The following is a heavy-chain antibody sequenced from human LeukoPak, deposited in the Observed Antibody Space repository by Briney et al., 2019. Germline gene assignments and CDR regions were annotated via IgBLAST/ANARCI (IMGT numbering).Heavy chain of an antibody. D-gene: IGHD2-2*01. Sequence: GGSLRLSCAASGFTFSSYSMNWVRQAPGKGLEWVSSISSSSSYIYYADSVKGRFTISRDNSKNTLYLQMNSLRAEDTAVYYCAKERLVVPAATPLRNFDYWGQGTLVTVSS. CDR3: AKERLVVPAATPLRNFDY. CDR1: GFTFSSYS. V-gene: IGHV3-21*01. CDR2: ISSSSSYI. J-gene: IGHJ4*02.